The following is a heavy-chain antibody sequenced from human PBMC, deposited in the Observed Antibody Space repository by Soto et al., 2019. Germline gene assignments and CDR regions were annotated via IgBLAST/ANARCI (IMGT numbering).Heavy chain of an antibody. D-gene: IGHD3-3*01. Sequence: QVQLQQWGAGLLKPSETLSLTCAVYGGSFSGYYWSWIRQPPGKGLEWIGEINHSGSTNYNPSLKSRVTISVDTSKNQFSLKLSSVTAADTAVYYCARLPYYDLFDYWGQGTLVTVSS. CDR2: INHSGST. J-gene: IGHJ4*02. V-gene: IGHV4-34*01. CDR3: ARLPYYDLFDY. CDR1: GGSFSGYY.